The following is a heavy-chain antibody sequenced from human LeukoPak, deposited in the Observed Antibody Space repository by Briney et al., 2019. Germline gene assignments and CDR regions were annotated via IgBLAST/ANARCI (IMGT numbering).Heavy chain of an antibody. V-gene: IGHV3-15*01. CDR1: GFTFIDAW. CDR3: ATIRDSSSWAFDY. Sequence: GGSLRLSCAASGFTFIDAWMSWVRQAPGKGLEWVGRIKSKAGGGTPDYAAPVKGRFTISRDDSQNTLHVQMDSLTTDDTAVYYCATIRDSSSWAFDYWGQGTLVTVSS. J-gene: IGHJ4*02. D-gene: IGHD6-13*01. CDR2: IKSKAGGGTP.